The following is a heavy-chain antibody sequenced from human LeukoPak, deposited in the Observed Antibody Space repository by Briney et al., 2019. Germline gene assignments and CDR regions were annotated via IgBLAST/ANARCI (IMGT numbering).Heavy chain of an antibody. D-gene: IGHD4-17*01. CDR1: GFTFSRFE. CDR3: AKDRRSNGD. V-gene: IGHV3-23*01. J-gene: IGHJ4*02. CDR2: ISGSGGST. Sequence: GGSLRLSCVASGFTFSRFEMNWVRQAPGKGLEWVSAISGSGGSTYHADSVKGRFTISRDNSKNTLYLQMNSLRAEDTAVYYCAKDRRSNGDWGQGTLVTVSS.